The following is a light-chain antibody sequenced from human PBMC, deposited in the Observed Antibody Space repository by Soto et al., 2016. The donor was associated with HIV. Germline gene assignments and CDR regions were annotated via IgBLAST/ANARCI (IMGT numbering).Light chain of an antibody. CDR1: NIGSKS. CDR2: DDS. V-gene: IGLV3-21*02. CDR3: QVWDSSDDHVV. Sequence: SYVLTQPPSVPVAPGQTARIACGGNNIGSKSVHWYQQKPGQAPVLVVYDDSDRPSGIPERFSGSNSGSTATLTISRVEAGDEADYYCQVWDSSDDHVVFGGGTKLTVL. J-gene: IGLJ2*01.